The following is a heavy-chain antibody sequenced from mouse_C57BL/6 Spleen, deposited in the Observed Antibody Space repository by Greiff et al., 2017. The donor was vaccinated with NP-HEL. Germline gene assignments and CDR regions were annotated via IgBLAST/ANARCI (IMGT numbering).Heavy chain of an antibody. CDR2: ISDGGSYT. J-gene: IGHJ4*01. CDR1: GFTFSSYA. Sequence: EVKVEESGGGLVKPGGSLKLSCAASGFTFSSYAMSWVRQTPEKRLEWVATISDGGSYTYYPDNVKGRFTISRDNAKNNLYLQMSHLKSEDTAMYYCARDNFRYYYAMDYWGQGTSVTVSS. D-gene: IGHD1-3*01. V-gene: IGHV5-4*01. CDR3: ARDNFRYYYAMDY.